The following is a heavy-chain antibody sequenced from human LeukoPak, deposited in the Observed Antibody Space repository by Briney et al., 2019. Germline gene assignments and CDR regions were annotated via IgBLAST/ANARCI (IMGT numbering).Heavy chain of an antibody. CDR2: ISGSGDNT. J-gene: IGHJ4*02. Sequence: WVSLRLSCAASGFTFSSYAMSWVRQAPGKGLKWVSAISGSGDNTYSTDSVKGRFTISRDNSKNTLYLQMNSLRAEDTAVYYCAKKVPANWGSYFDYWGQGTLVSVS. CDR1: GFTFSSYA. D-gene: IGHD7-27*01. V-gene: IGHV3-23*01. CDR3: AKKVPANWGSYFDY.